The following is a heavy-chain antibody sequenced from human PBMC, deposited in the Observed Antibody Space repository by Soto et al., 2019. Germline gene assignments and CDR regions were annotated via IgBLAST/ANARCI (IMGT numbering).Heavy chain of an antibody. V-gene: IGHV6-1*01. J-gene: IGHJ3*02. CDR1: GDSVSINSSA. D-gene: IGHD1-20*01. CDR2: TYYRSKWYN. Sequence: SQTLSLTCAISGDSVSINSSACNLIRQSPSRGLEWLGRTYYRSKWYNDYAVSVKSRITINPDTSKNQFSLQLNSVTPEDTAVYYCAREMYNWNPDAFDIWGQGTMVTVSS. CDR3: AREMYNWNPDAFDI.